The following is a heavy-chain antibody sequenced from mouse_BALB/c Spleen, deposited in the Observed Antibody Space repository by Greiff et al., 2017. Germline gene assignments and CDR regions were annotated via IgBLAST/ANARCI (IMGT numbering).Heavy chain of an antibody. J-gene: IGHJ2*01. Sequence: VQGVESGPGLVQPSQSLSITCTVSGFSLTSYGVHWVRQSPGKGLEWLGVIWSGGSTDYNAAFISRLSISKDNSKSQVFFKMNSLQANDTAIYYCARRAVVEGDFDYWGQGTTLTVSS. CDR3: ARRAVVEGDFDY. CDR2: IWSGGST. CDR1: GFSLTSYG. D-gene: IGHD1-1*01. V-gene: IGHV2-2*02.